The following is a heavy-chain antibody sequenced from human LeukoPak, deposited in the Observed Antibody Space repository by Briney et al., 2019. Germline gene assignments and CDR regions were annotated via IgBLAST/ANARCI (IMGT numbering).Heavy chain of an antibody. CDR1: GGSISSYY. V-gene: IGHV4-59*12. CDR3: ARGAPPIAAAGTYYFDY. CDR2: IYYGGST. D-gene: IGHD6-13*01. Sequence: SETLSLTCTVSGGSISSYYWSWIRQPPGKGLEWIGYIYYGGSTNYNPSLKSRVTISVDTSKNQFSLKLSSVTAADTAVYYCARGAPPIAAAGTYYFDYWGQGTLVTVSS. J-gene: IGHJ4*02.